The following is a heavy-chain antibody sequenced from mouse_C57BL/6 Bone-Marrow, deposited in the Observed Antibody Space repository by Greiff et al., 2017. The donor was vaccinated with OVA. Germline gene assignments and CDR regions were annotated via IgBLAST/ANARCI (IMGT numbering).Heavy chain of an antibody. D-gene: IGHD4-1*01. J-gene: IGHJ2*01. CDR3: AREGANWYYFDY. CDR2: IYPGSGST. CDR1: GYTFTSYW. Sequence: QVQLQQPGAELVKPGASVKMSCKASGYTFTSYWITWVKQRPGQGLEWIGDIYPGSGSTTYNEKFKSKATLPVDTSSSTAYMQLSSLTSEDSAVYDWAREGANWYYFDYWGQGATLTVSS. V-gene: IGHV1-55*01.